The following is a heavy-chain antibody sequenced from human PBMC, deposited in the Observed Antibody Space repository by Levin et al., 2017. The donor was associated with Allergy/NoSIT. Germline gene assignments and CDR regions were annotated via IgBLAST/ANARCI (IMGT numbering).Heavy chain of an antibody. CDR3: ARDSPNTIAVAVLFKSLDAFDI. D-gene: IGHD6-19*01. J-gene: IGHJ3*02. CDR1: GFTFSSYS. CDR2: ISSSNSTI. Sequence: GGSLRLSCAASGFTFSSYSMNWVRQAPGKGLEWVSYISSSNSTIYYADSVKGRFTISRDNAKNSLYLQMNSLRAEDTAVYYCARDSPNTIAVAVLFKSLDAFDIWGQGTMVTVSS. V-gene: IGHV3-48*01.